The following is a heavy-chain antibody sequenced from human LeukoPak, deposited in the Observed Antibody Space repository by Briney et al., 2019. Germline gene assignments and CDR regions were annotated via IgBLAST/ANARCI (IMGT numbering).Heavy chain of an antibody. CDR1: GSSISSGGYY. CDR3: ARYTVVTRVVDAFDI. CDR2: IYYSGST. D-gene: IGHD2-2*01. J-gene: IGHJ3*02. V-gene: IGHV4-31*03. Sequence: SETLSLTCTVSGSSISSGGYYWSWIRQHPGKGLEWIGYIYYSGSTYYNPSLKSRVTISVDTSKNQFPLKLSSVTAADTAVYYCARYTVVTRVVDAFDIWGQGTMVTVSS.